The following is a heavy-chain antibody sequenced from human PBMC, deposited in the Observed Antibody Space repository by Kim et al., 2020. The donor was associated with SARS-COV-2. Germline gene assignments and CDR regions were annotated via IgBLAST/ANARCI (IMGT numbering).Heavy chain of an antibody. CDR3: AREGYSSGWPPFGYFDY. D-gene: IGHD6-19*01. V-gene: IGHV3-21*01. J-gene: IGHJ4*02. Sequence: VKGRFTISRDNAKNSLYLQMNSLRAEDTAVYYCAREGYSSGWPPFGYFDYWGQGTLVTVSS.